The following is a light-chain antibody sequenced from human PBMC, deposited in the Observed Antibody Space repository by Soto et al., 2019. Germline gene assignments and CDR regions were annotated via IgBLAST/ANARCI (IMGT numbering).Light chain of an antibody. V-gene: IGKV3-15*01. CDR1: QSVSSN. CDR2: GAS. CDR3: QQYGYSPIT. J-gene: IGKJ5*01. Sequence: EIVMTQSPATLSVSPGERATLSCMASQSVSSNLAWYQQKPGQAPRLLIYGASTRATGIPARFSGSGSGTDFTLTISRLEPEDFAVYYCQQYGYSPITFGQGTRLEIK.